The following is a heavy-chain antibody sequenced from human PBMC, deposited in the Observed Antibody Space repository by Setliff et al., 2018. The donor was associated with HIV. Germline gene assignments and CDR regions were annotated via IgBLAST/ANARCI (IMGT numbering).Heavy chain of an antibody. CDR3: ARLHLRVPPSIFDY. J-gene: IGHJ4*02. Sequence: SETLSLTCAVYGGSLRGYYWSWVRQSPLKGLEWIGGISHTGNINYNTALSNRVTVSVDTSKNHFSLKLTSVTAADTAVYFCARLHLRVPPSIFDYWSPGTMVTVSS. D-gene: IGHD2-2*01. V-gene: IGHV4-34*01. CDR1: GGSLRGYY. CDR2: ISHTGNI.